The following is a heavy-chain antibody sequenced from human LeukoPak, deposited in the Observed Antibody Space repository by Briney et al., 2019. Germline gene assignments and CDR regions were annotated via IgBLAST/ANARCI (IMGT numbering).Heavy chain of an antibody. V-gene: IGHV3-30*18. CDR1: GFTFSTYG. CDR2: ISFDGSNK. Sequence: GRSLRLSCAASGFTFSTYGMHWVRQAPGKGLEWVAAISFDGSNKYYADSAKGRFTISRDNSKNTLYLQMNSLRAEETAVYYCAKEEGAAAVTGLGYWGQGTLVTVSS. J-gene: IGHJ4*02. CDR3: AKEEGAAAVTGLGY. D-gene: IGHD6-13*01.